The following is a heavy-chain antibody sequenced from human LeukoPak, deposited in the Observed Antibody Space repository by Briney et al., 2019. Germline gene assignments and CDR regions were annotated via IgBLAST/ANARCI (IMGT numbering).Heavy chain of an antibody. CDR1: GGSFSGYY. CDR3: ARGGLSHYYGSASFDY. V-gene: IGHV4-34*01. D-gene: IGHD3-10*01. J-gene: IGHJ4*02. Sequence: NPSETLSLTCGVYGGSFSGYYWSWIRQPPGTGLEWIGEINHSGRTNYKPSLKSRVTISEDTSKNQFSLKVSSVTAADTAVYYCARGGLSHYYGSASFDYWGQGTLVIVSS. CDR2: INHSGRT.